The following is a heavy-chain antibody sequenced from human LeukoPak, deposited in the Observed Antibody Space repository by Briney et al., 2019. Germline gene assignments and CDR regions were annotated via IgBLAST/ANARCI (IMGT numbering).Heavy chain of an antibody. CDR1: GGSINSHY. D-gene: IGHD3-10*01. J-gene: IGHJ4*02. CDR2: IFNTGNT. Sequence: SETLSPTCSVSGGSINSHYWSWIRQPPGKRLEWIGYIFNTGNTNYNPSLASRVTMSVDTSRAQFFLRLSPVTAADTAIYYCASRPADTTWYGVFNYWSQGTLVTVSS. V-gene: IGHV4-59*11. CDR3: ASRPADTTWYGVFNY.